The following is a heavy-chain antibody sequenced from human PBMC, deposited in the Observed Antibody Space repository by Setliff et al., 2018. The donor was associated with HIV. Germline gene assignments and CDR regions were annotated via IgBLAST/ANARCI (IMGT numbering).Heavy chain of an antibody. D-gene: IGHD2-2*01. Sequence: PSETLSLTCTVSGVSTSSSNYYWGWIRQPPGKGLDWIGYISYTGRTYYNPSLKSRVTISVDTSKNQFSLKLSSVSAADTAVYYCARGHPIVPTGLASFYFDHWGQGTLVTVSS. V-gene: IGHV4-39*07. CDR2: ISYTGRT. CDR3: ARGHPIVPTGLASFYFDH. J-gene: IGHJ4*02. CDR1: GVSTSSSNYY.